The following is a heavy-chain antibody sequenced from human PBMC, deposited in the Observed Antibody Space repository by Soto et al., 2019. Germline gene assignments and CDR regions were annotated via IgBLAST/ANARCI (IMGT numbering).Heavy chain of an antibody. CDR2: IYPGDSDT. Sequence: PVESLKISCKGSGYSFTSYWIGWVRQMPGKGLKWMGIIYPGDSDTRYIPSFQGQVTISADKSISTAYLQWSSLKASDTAMYYCSRVGKLGYCSGGSCPYYFDYWGQGTLVTVSS. CDR1: GYSFTSYW. CDR3: SRVGKLGYCSGGSCPYYFDY. D-gene: IGHD2-15*01. V-gene: IGHV5-51*01. J-gene: IGHJ4*02.